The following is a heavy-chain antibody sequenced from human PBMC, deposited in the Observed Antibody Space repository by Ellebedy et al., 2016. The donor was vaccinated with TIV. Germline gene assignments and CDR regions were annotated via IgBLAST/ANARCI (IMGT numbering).Heavy chain of an antibody. CDR2: IYYSGST. J-gene: IGHJ4*02. CDR3: ARGGGYDPRRKYYFDY. D-gene: IGHD5-12*01. CDR1: GGSISSYY. V-gene: IGHV4-59*12. Sequence: SETLSLTCTVSGGSISSYYWSWIRQPPGKGLEWIGYIYYSGSTNYNPSLKSRVTISVDTSKNQFSLKLSSVTAADTAVYYCARGGGYDPRRKYYFDYWGQGTLVTVSS.